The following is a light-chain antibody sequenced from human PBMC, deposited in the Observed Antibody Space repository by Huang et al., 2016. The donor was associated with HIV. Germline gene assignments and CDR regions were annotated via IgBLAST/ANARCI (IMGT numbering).Light chain of an antibody. CDR2: DAS. J-gene: IGKJ3*01. Sequence: DIQMTQSPSSLSASVGDRVTITCQASQDISNYLNWYHQKPGKAPKLLIYDASNLETGGPARFSGSGSGTDFTFTISSLQPEDIATYYCQQYDNLPPFTFGPGTKVDIK. CDR3: QQYDNLPPFT. V-gene: IGKV1-33*01. CDR1: QDISNY.